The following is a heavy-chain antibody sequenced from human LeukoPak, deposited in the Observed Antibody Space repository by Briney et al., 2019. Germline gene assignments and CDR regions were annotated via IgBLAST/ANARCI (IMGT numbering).Heavy chain of an antibody. CDR3: ARLGLGDEACWFDP. V-gene: IGHV4-59*01. CDR1: GGSINTYY. Sequence: SETLSLTCTVSGGSINTYYWSWIRQPPGKGLEWIGFVYYSGRTSYNPSLKSRVTISVDTSKSQFSLRLSSATAADTAMYYCARLGLGDEACWFDPWGQGTLVTVSS. CDR2: VYYSGRT. D-gene: IGHD3-10*01. J-gene: IGHJ5*02.